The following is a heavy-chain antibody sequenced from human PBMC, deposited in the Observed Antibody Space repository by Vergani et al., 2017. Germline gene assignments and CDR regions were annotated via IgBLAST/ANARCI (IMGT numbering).Heavy chain of an antibody. CDR3: ARDDYGDDSLYYGMDV. J-gene: IGHJ6*02. CDR1: GYTFTGYY. D-gene: IGHD4-17*01. V-gene: IGHV1-2*02. Sequence: QVQLVQSGAEVKKPGASVKVSCKASGYTFTGYYMHWVRQAPGQGLEWMGWSNPNSGGTNYAQKFQGRVTMTRDTSISTAYMELSRLRSGDTAVYYCARDDYGDDSLYYGMDVWGQGTTVTVSS. CDR2: SNPNSGGT.